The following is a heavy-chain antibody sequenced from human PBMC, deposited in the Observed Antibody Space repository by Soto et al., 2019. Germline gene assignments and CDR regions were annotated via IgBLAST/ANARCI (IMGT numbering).Heavy chain of an antibody. D-gene: IGHD3-16*01. CDR2: ISGSGGRT. V-gene: IGHV3-23*01. Sequence: PGGSLRLSCAASGFTFSSYAMSWVRQAPGKGLEWVSTISGSGGRTDYADSVKGRFTISRDNSKNTLYLQMNSLRAEDTAVYYCAKGWGSNGWSYGMDVWGQGTTVTVSS. J-gene: IGHJ6*02. CDR1: GFTFSSYA. CDR3: AKGWGSNGWSYGMDV.